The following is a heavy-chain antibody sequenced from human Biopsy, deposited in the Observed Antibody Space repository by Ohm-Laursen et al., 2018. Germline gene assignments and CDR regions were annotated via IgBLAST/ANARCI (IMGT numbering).Heavy chain of an antibody. J-gene: IGHJ3*02. CDR3: ARDYGLELGGLEAFDI. CDR2: IYTSGSS. D-gene: IGHD1-7*01. Sequence: TLSLTCTVSRDSISNYYWSWIRQPSGKGLEWIGRIYTSGSSNKNPSLMSRVTMSVDTSKKQFSLKVYSVTAADTAVYYCARDYGLELGGLEAFDIWGQGTMVTVSS. CDR1: RDSISNYY. V-gene: IGHV4-4*07.